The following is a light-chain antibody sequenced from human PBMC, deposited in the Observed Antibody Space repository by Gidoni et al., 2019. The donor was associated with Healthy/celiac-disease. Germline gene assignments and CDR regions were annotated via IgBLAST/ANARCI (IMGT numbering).Light chain of an antibody. Sequence: QAVVTQEPSLTVSPGGTVTLTCGSSTGAVTSGHYPYWFQQTPGQAPRTLIYDTSNKHSWTPARFSGSLLGGKAALTLSGAQPEDEAEYYCLLSYSGAQDVVFGGGTKLTVL. CDR3: LLSYSGAQDVV. J-gene: IGLJ2*01. CDR2: DTS. V-gene: IGLV7-46*01. CDR1: TGAVTSGHY.